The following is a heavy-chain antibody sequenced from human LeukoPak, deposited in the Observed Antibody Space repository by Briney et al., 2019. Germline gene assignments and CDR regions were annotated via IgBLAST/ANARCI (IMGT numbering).Heavy chain of an antibody. CDR2: IIPIFGTA. Sequence: ASVKVSCKASGGTFSSYAISWVRQAPGQGLEWMGRIIPIFGTANYAQKFQGRVTITTDESTSTAYMELSSLRSEDTAVYYCARVGYYDSNGYYPLYYWGQGTLVTVSS. CDR1: GGTFSSYA. D-gene: IGHD3-22*01. J-gene: IGHJ4*02. V-gene: IGHV1-69*05. CDR3: ARVGYYDSNGYYPLYY.